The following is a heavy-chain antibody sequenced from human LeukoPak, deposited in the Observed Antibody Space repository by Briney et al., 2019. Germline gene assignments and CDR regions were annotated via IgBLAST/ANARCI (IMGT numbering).Heavy chain of an antibody. J-gene: IGHJ5*02. CDR1: GFTFSSYW. D-gene: IGHD6-13*01. Sequence: GGSLRLSCAASGFTFSSYWMHWVRQAPGKGLVWVSHINGDGTITNYADSVKGRFTISRDNAKNTLYLQMNSLRAEDTGVYYCARSAPLAASSHGTWGQGTLVTVSS. CDR2: INGDGTIT. CDR3: ARSAPLAASSHGT. V-gene: IGHV3-74*01.